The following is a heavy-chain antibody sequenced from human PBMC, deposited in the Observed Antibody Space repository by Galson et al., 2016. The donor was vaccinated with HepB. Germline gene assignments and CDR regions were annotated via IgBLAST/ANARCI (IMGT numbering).Heavy chain of an antibody. CDR3: ARDRGQLYLRDAFDI. CDR1: GLSFSLYA. D-gene: IGHD1-1*01. Sequence: SLRLSCAASGLSFSLYAMHWVRQAPGKGLEWVSIISYHGTSKYYADSVKGRFTISRDNSKNTLYLQMNSLRSEDTAVYYCARDRGQLYLRDAFDIWGQGTMVTVSS. V-gene: IGHV3-30-3*01. CDR2: ISYHGTSK. J-gene: IGHJ3*02.